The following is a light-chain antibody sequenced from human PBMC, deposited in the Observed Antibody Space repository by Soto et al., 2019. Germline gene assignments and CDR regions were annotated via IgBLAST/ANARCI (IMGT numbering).Light chain of an antibody. CDR1: NSNIGSPYG. CDR2: GND. Sequence: QSVLTQPPSVSGAPGQTVTISCTGSNSNIGSPYGVHWYQQVPGKAPKLLIYGNDNRPSGVPDRFSGSKSASSASLAITGVQAEDEGDYYCQSYDRTLRGYVFGTGTKVTDL. J-gene: IGLJ1*01. V-gene: IGLV1-40*01. CDR3: QSYDRTLRGYV.